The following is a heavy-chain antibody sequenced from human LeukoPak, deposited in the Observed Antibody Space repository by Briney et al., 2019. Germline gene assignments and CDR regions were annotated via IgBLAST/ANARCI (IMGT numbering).Heavy chain of an antibody. D-gene: IGHD3-10*01. Sequence: GGSLRLSCAASGFTFGTYGVSWVRQAPGKGLEWVSTFGGSGASVYYADSVKGRFTVSRDNSKNTLYLQMNSLRVEDTAVYYCAKSGPYYYDYWGQGTLVTVSS. CDR2: FGGSGASV. CDR1: GFTFGTYG. J-gene: IGHJ4*02. CDR3: AKSGPYYYDY. V-gene: IGHV3-23*01.